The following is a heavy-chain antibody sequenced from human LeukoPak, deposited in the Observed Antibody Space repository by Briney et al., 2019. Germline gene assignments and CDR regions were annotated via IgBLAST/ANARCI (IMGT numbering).Heavy chain of an antibody. CDR3: ARGSFAYCGGDCYSGKQYFQH. Sequence: PSETLSLTCTVSGGSISISNYYWGWIRQPPGKGLEWIGSMSYSGRTYYNPSLKTRVTVSLDTSKNQFSLNLISVTAADTAVYYCARGSFAYCGGDCYSGKQYFQHWGQGTLVTVSS. CDR2: MSYSGRT. J-gene: IGHJ1*01. CDR1: GGSISISNYY. V-gene: IGHV4-39*07. D-gene: IGHD2-21*02.